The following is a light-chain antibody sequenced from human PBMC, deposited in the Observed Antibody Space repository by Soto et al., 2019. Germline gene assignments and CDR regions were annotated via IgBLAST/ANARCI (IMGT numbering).Light chain of an antibody. CDR3: QQYYNWPLT. J-gene: IGKJ5*01. CDR1: ENVKFN. V-gene: IGKV3-15*01. Sequence: EVVLTQSPGTLSLSPGERATLSCRASENVKFNLAWYQQRPGQAPRLLFYNASTRATAFPARFSGSGSGTDYIVTISSLQSEDSAVYYCQQYYNWPLTFGQGTRLEIK. CDR2: NAS.